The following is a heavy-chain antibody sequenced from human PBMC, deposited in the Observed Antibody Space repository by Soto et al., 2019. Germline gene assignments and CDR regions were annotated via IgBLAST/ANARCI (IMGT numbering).Heavy chain of an antibody. D-gene: IGHD4-17*01. CDR3: VRMYDYGDY. CDR2: INSDGSIT. CDR1: GFTFSSYW. V-gene: IGHV3-74*01. J-gene: IGHJ4*02. Sequence: GGSLRLSCVASGFTFSSYWMHLVRQAPGKGLVWVSRINSDGSITNHADSVKGRLTISRDNAKNTLYLQMDSLRAEDTAVYYCVRMYDYGDYWGQGTLVTVSS.